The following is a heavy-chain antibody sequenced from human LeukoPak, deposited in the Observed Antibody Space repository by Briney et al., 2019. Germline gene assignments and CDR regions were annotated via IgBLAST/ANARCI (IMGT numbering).Heavy chain of an antibody. CDR3: ARGPWAAAGMEASRGFDY. V-gene: IGHV3-53*01. D-gene: IGHD6-13*01. Sequence: GGSLRLSCAASGFTVSNNYMSWVRQAPGKGLEWVSVIYSGGSTYYADSVKGRFTISRDNSKNTLYLQMNRMRAEDTAVYYCARGPWAAAGMEASRGFDYWGQGTLVTVSS. CDR1: GFTVSNNY. J-gene: IGHJ4*02. CDR2: IYSGGST.